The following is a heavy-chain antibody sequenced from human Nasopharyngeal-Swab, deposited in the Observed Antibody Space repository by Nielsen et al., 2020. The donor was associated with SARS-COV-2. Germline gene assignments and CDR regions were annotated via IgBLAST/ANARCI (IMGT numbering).Heavy chain of an antibody. V-gene: IGHV3-9*01. CDR1: GFTFDDHA. D-gene: IGHD7-27*01. CDR3: AKDSWGFDI. Sequence: SLKISCAASGFTFDDHAMHWVRQAPGKGPEWVSGISWNSGSIGYADSVKGRFTISRDNAKNSLYLQMNSLRAEDTALYYCAKDSWGFDIWGQGTMVTVSS. CDR2: ISWNSGSI. J-gene: IGHJ3*02.